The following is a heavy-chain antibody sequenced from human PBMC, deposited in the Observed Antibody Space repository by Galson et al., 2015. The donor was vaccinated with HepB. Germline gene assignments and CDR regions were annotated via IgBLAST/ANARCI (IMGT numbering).Heavy chain of an antibody. J-gene: IGHJ6*03. CDR1: GLTGTTNY. CDR3: ARGFWSYYMDV. Sequence: SLRLSCAASGLTGTTNYITWVRQAPGKGLEWVPILYAAGNTYYADSVKGRFVISGDDSRSTVSLQMYSLRVDDTAIYFCARGFWSYYMDVWGRGTTVTVSS. V-gene: IGHV3-66*01. CDR2: LYAAGNT. D-gene: IGHD3-3*01.